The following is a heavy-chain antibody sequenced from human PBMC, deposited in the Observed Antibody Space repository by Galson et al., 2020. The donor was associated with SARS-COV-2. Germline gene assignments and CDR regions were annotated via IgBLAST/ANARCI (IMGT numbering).Heavy chain of an antibody. D-gene: IGHD4-17*01. J-gene: IGHJ4*02. CDR3: ARDHAHGDYGDY. Sequence: GSLRLSCAASGFTFSSYGMHWVRQVPGKGLEWVAVIWYDGSNKYYADSVKGRFTISRDNSKNTLYLQMNSLRAEDTAVYYCARDHAHGDYGDYWGQGTLVTVSS. CDR2: IWYDGSNK. V-gene: IGHV3-33*01. CDR1: GFTFSSYG.